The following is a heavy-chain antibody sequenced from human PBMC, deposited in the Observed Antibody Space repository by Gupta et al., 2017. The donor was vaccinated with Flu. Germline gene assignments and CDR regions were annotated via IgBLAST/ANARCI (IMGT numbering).Heavy chain of an antibody. J-gene: IGHJ4*02. V-gene: IGHV3-23*01. CDR1: GLNFSSSA. CDR2: ISGSGLST. CDR3: ASSIPGGHR. Sequence: LSCAASGLNFSSSAMTWVRQAPGKGLQWVSGISGSGLSTYYADTVQGRFTISRDNSKTMLNLQLNNLRAEDKDFYHGASSIPGGHRGGQGTIVTVSS. D-gene: IGHD1-1*01.